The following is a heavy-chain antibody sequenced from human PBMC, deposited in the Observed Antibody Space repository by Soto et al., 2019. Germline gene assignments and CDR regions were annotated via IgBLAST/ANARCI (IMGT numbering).Heavy chain of an antibody. V-gene: IGHV3-20*04. D-gene: IGHD6-13*01. CDR3: ARAPYVSSSSWYYDY. J-gene: IGHJ4*02. CDR2: INWSASST. Sequence: EVQLVESGGGVVRPGGSLRLSCAASGFTFADFAMSWVRQAPGKGLEWVSGINWSASSTYYADSVKGRFTISRDSAKNSLYLQTTSLRAEDTALYYCARAPYVSSSSWYYDYWGQGTLVTVSS. CDR1: GFTFADFA.